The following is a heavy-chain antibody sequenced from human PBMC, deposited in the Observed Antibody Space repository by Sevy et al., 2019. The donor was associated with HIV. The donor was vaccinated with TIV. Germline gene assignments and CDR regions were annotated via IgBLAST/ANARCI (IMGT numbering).Heavy chain of an antibody. CDR1: GFTFSKYG. V-gene: IGHV3-30*18. Sequence: GGSLRLSCAASGFTFSKYGMHWVRQAPGKGLEWVAVISYDGGNKYYADSVKGRFTISKDNFKNTLYPQMNSLRAEDTAIYYCAKPGKFSGSYLDAFDIWGQGTMVTVSS. CDR2: ISYDGGNK. J-gene: IGHJ3*02. D-gene: IGHD1-26*01. CDR3: AKPGKFSGSYLDAFDI.